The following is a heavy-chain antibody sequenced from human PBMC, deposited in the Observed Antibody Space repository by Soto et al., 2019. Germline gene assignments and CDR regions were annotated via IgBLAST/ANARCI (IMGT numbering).Heavy chain of an antibody. D-gene: IGHD4-17*01. Sequence: LRLSCEASGFTFNTYSMHWVRQPPGKGLEWLAAIWYDGTQKYYADSVKGRFIISRDNSKKTLYLEMNSLRAEDTAVYYCARAGGTTVTGLWHFDSWGQGTLVTVSS. CDR2: IWYDGTQK. CDR3: ARAGGTTVTGLWHFDS. J-gene: IGHJ4*02. V-gene: IGHV3-33*01. CDR1: GFTFNTYS.